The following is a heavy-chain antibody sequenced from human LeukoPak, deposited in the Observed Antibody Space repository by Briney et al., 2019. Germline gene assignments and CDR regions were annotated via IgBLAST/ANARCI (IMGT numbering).Heavy chain of an antibody. CDR3: ARHVDDYVFPGWDY. CDR1: GGSISSSSYY. J-gene: IGHJ4*02. Sequence: SGTLSLTCTVSGGSISSSSYYWGWIRQPPGKGLEWIGSIYYSGSTYYNPSLKSRVTISVDTSKNQFSLKLSSVTAADTAVYYCARHVDDYVFPGWDYWGQGTLVTVSS. V-gene: IGHV4-39*01. CDR2: IYYSGST. D-gene: IGHD3-16*01.